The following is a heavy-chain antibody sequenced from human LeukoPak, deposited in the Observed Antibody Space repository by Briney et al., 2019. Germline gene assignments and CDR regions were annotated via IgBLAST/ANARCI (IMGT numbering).Heavy chain of an antibody. V-gene: IGHV5-10-1*01. CDR2: IDPSDSYT. D-gene: IGHD2-2*01. CDR3: ASVYCSSTSCSRDWFDP. Sequence: GESLKISCKGSGYSFTSYWISWVRQMPGKGLEWMGRIDPSDSYTNYSPSFQGHVTFSADKSISTAYLQWSSLKASDTAMYYCASVYCSSTSCSRDWFDPWGQGTLVTVSS. J-gene: IGHJ5*02. CDR1: GYSFTSYW.